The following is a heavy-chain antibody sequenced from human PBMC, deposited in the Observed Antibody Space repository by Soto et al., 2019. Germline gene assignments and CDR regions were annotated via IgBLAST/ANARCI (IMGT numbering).Heavy chain of an antibody. V-gene: IGHV1-2*04. CDR1: GYTFTGYY. Sequence: ASVKVSCKASGYTFTGYYIHWVRQAPGQGLEKKRCINPNSGGTNYAQKFQGWVTMTRDTSISTAYMELSRLRTDDTAVYYCARDGPYYYDSSGYPPYGMDVWGQGTTVTVSS. CDR2: INPNSGGT. D-gene: IGHD3-22*01. J-gene: IGHJ6*02. CDR3: ARDGPYYYDSSGYPPYGMDV.